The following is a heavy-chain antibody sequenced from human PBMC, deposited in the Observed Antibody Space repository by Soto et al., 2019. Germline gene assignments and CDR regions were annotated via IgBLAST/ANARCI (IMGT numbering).Heavy chain of an antibody. CDR1: GFTFSSYG. Sequence: QVQLVESGGGVVQPGRSLRLSCAASGFTFSSYGMHWVRQAPGKGLEWVAVISYDGSNKYYADSVKGRFTISRDNSKNTLYLQMNSLRAEDTAVYYCAKGLGHGDYYVMDVWGQGTTV. CDR2: ISYDGSNK. D-gene: IGHD3-10*01. V-gene: IGHV3-30*18. CDR3: AKGLGHGDYYVMDV. J-gene: IGHJ6*02.